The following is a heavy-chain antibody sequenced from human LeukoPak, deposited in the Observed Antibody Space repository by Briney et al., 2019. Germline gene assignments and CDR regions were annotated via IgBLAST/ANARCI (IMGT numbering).Heavy chain of an antibody. D-gene: IGHD3-9*01. CDR1: GYSFTSYW. CDR3: ARVLGDYDILTGYSTNWFDP. V-gene: IGHV5-10-1*01. CDR2: IDRSDSYT. J-gene: IGHJ5*02. Sequence: GESLKISCKGSGYSFTSYWISWVRQMPGKGLEWMGRIDRSDSYTNYSPSFQGHVTISADKSISTAYLQWSSLKASDTAMYYCARVLGDYDILTGYSTNWFDPWGQGTLVTVSS.